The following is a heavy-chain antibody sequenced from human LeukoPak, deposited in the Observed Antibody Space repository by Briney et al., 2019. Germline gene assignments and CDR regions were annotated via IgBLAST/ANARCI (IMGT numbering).Heavy chain of an antibody. Sequence: PGGSLRLSCAASGFTFDDYGMSWVRQAPGKGLEWVSGINWNGGSTGYADSVKGRFTISRDNAKNSLYLQMNSLRAEDTALYYCARESTHYSSGPFDYWGQGTLVTVSS. CDR3: ARESTHYSSGPFDY. J-gene: IGHJ4*02. CDR1: GFTFDDYG. CDR2: INWNGGST. V-gene: IGHV3-20*04. D-gene: IGHD3-22*01.